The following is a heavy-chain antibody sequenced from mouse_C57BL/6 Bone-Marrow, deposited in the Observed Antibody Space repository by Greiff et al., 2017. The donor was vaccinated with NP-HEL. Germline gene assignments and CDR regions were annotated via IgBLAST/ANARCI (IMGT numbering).Heavy chain of an antibody. D-gene: IGHD5-5*01. J-gene: IGHJ4*01. CDR1: GYTFTSYW. CDR3: ARSGVNYLYSNAKDY. V-gene: IGHV1-64*01. CDR2: IHPNSGST. Sequence: VQLQQPGAELVKPGASVKLSFKASGYTFTSYWMHWVKQRPGQGLEWIGMIHPNSGSTNYNEKFKSKATLTVDKSSSTAYMQLSSLTSEDSAVYYCARSGVNYLYSNAKDYRGQGTSVTASS.